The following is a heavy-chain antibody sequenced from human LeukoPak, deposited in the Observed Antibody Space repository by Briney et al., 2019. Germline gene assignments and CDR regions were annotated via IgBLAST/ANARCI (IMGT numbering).Heavy chain of an antibody. Sequence: SETLSLTCTVSGGSISSYYWSWIRQPPGKGLEWIGYIYYSGSTNYNPSLKSRVTISVDTSKNQFSLKLTSVTAADAAVYYCVRVVALGAAGYYFDYWGQGSLVTVSS. CDR3: VRVVALGAAGYYFDY. CDR1: GGSISSYY. V-gene: IGHV4-59*01. CDR2: IYYSGST. D-gene: IGHD6-13*01. J-gene: IGHJ4*02.